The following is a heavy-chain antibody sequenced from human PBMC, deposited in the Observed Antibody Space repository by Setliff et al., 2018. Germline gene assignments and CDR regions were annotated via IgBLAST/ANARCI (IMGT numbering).Heavy chain of an antibody. CDR3: ASVGTGWLQLAFDI. CDR2: TRNKANSYTT. CDR1: GFTFSDHY. J-gene: IGHJ3*02. Sequence: GGSLRLSCAASGFTFSDHYMDWVRQAPGKGLEWVGRTRNKANSYTTEYAASVKGRFTISRDGSKNSLYLQMNSLKTEDTAVYYCASVGTGWLQLAFDIWGQGTMVTVSS. D-gene: IGHD5-12*01. V-gene: IGHV3-72*01.